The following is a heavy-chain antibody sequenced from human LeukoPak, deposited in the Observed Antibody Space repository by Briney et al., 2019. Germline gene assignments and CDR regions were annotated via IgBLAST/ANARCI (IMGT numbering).Heavy chain of an antibody. CDR2: INTDGSST. V-gene: IGHV3-74*01. D-gene: IGHD3-9*01. CDR1: GFTFSSYW. Sequence: GGSLRLSCAASGFTFSSYWMHWVRQAPGKGLVWVSRINTDGSSTSYADSVKGRFTISRDNAKNSLYLQMNSLRAEDTAVYYCARDRTWLRYFDWFDYWGQGTLVTVSS. CDR3: ARDRTWLRYFDWFDY. J-gene: IGHJ4*02.